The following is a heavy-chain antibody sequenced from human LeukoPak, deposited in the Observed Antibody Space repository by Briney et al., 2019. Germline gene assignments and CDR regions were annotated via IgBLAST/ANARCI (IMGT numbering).Heavy chain of an antibody. D-gene: IGHD3-16*01. J-gene: IGHJ3*02. V-gene: IGHV4-59*08. CDR3: ARHNPNYDYVWGSSPDAFDI. Sequence: SETLSLTCTVSGGSISSYYWSWIRQPPGKGLEWIGYIYYSGSTNYNPSLKSRVTIPVDTSKNQFSLKLSSVTAADTAVYYCARHNPNYDYVWGSSPDAFDIWGQGTMVAVSS. CDR2: IYYSGST. CDR1: GGSISSYY.